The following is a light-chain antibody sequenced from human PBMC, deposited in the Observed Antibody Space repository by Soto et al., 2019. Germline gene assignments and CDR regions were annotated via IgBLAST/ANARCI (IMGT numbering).Light chain of an antibody. V-gene: IGKV2-30*01. J-gene: IGKJ4*01. CDR3: MQGPHSPLA. CDR2: WVS. CDR1: QGLVYSDGNTY. Sequence: DVVMTQSPLSLPVTLGQPASISCRSSQGLVYSDGNTYLNWFLQKPGQSPRRLIYWVSNRASGVPDRFSGSGSGTDFTLKISRVEAEDVGIYYCMQGPHSPLAFGEGTRLDIK.